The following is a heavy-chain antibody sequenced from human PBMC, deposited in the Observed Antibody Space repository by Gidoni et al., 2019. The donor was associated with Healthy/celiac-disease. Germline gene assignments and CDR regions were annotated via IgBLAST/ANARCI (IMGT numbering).Heavy chain of an antibody. CDR2: ISWNSGSI. Sequence: EVQLVESGGGLVQPGRSLRLSCAASGFTFDDYAMHWVRQAPGKGLEWVSGISWNSGSIGYADSVKGRFTISRDNAKNSLYLQMNSLRAEDTALYYCAKSSIAAAGYLDYWGQGTLVTVSS. D-gene: IGHD6-13*01. CDR3: AKSSIAAAGYLDY. V-gene: IGHV3-9*01. CDR1: GFTFDDYA. J-gene: IGHJ4*02.